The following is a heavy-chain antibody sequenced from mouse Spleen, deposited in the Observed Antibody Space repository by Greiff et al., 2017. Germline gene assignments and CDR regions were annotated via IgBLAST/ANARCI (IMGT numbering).Heavy chain of an antibody. V-gene: IGHV14-2*01. J-gene: IGHJ4*01. CDR1: GFTITDYY. CDR3: ARYWVYAKDY. D-gene: IGHD4-1*01. Sequence: VQLQQSGAELVKPGASVKLSCTASGFTITDYYMHWVKQRPEQGLEWIGRIDPAAGETKYAPKFQGKATLTADPSSNTAYLQRSSLTSEDTAVYYCARYWVYAKDYWGQGTAVTVSS. CDR2: IDPAAGET.